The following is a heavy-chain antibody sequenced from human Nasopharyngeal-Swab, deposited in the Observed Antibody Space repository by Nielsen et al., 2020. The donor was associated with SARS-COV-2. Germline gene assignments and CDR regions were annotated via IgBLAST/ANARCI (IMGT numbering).Heavy chain of an antibody. Sequence: SATLSLTCAVHVGSFSAYYWRWVRQPPGTGLDWIGEVDHTGRTNNNPSLQSRVTMSVDTSKNQFSLTLSSVTAADTAVYYCARGGYQLLLRSYYYGMDVWSQGTTVTVSS. J-gene: IGHJ6*02. V-gene: IGHV4-34*01. CDR2: VDHTGRT. CDR3: ARGGYQLLLRSYYYGMDV. D-gene: IGHD2-2*01. CDR1: VGSFSAYY.